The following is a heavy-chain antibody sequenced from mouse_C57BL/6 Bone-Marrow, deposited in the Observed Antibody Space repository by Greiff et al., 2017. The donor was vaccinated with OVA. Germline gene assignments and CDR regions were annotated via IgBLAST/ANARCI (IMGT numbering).Heavy chain of an antibody. V-gene: IGHV1-63*01. CDR2: IYPGGGYT. CDR3: ARDGYYWYFDV. CDR1: GYTFTNYW. D-gene: IGHD2-3*01. Sequence: VQLQESGAELVRPGTSVKMSCKASGYTFTNYWIGWAKQRPGHGLEWIGDIYPGGGYTNYNEKFKGKATLTADKSSSTAYMQCSSLTSEDSAIYYCARDGYYWYFDVWGTGTTVTVSS. J-gene: IGHJ1*03.